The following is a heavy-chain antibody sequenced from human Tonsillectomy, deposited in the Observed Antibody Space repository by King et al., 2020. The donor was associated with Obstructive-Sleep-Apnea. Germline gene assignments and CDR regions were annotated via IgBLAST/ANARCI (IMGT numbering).Heavy chain of an antibody. Sequence: QLVQSGAGVKKPGASVKVSCKVSGYTLTELSMHWVRQAPGKGLEWVGGFDPEDGETIYAQKFQGRVTMTEDTSTDTAYMELSSLRSEDTAVYYCATVTFGGVIANFGYWGQGTLVTVSS. CDR2: FDPEDGET. J-gene: IGHJ4*02. CDR1: GYTLTELS. D-gene: IGHD3-16*02. CDR3: ATVTFGGVIANFGY. V-gene: IGHV1-24*01.